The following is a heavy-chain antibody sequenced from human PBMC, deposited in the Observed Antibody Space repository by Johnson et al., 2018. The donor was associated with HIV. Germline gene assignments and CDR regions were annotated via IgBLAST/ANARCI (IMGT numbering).Heavy chain of an antibody. Sequence: QMLLVESVGGLVHPGGSLRLSCTASGFTVSTNYMSWVRQAPGKGLEWVAFIRYDGSDKSYADSVKGRFTISRDNSKNTLHLQMNSLRAEDTAVYYCAKDGATRAFDIWGQGTMVTVSS. J-gene: IGHJ3*02. CDR2: IRYDGSDK. CDR3: AKDGATRAFDI. V-gene: IGHV3-30*02. CDR1: GFTVSTNY. D-gene: IGHD1-26*01.